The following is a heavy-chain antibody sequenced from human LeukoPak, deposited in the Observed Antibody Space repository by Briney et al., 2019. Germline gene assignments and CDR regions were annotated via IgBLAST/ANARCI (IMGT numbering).Heavy chain of an antibody. CDR1: GGSFSGYY. D-gene: IGHD2-2*01. V-gene: IGHV4-34*01. CDR3: ARVPIIVVAGAPTPIYYFDY. J-gene: IGHJ4*02. CDR2: INHSGST. Sequence: SETLSLTCAVYGGSFSGYYWSWIRQPPGKGLEWIGEINHSGSTNYNPSLKSRVTISVDTPKNQFSLKLSSVTAADTAVYYCARVPIIVVAGAPTPIYYFDYWGQGTLVTVSS.